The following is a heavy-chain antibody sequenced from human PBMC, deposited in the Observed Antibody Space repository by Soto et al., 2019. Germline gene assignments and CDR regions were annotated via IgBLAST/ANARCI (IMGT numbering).Heavy chain of an antibody. CDR2: VSWDGGST. CDR3: AKDIAYVGGYYYYGMDV. J-gene: IGHJ6*02. D-gene: IGHD1-26*01. V-gene: IGHV3-43*02. Sequence: GGSLRLSCAASGFTFDDYGMSWARQAPGKGLEWVSGVSWDGGSTYYADSVKGRFTISRDNSKNSLYLQMNSLRTEDTALYYYAKDIAYVGGYYYYGMDVWGQGTTVTVSS. CDR1: GFTFDDYG.